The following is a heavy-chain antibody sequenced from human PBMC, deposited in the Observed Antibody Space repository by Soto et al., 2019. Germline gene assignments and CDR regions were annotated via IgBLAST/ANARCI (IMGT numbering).Heavy chain of an antibody. CDR2: IYNGGPT. D-gene: IGHD2-8*01. Sequence: SETLSLTCTVSGVSISNGDYYWNWIRQTPGKGLEWIGYIYNGGPTYYNPSLESRLPLSVDTSGNQFSLRLSSVTAADTAIYYCARSLEYGIPFDKWGQGTLVTVSS. CDR1: GVSISNGDYY. V-gene: IGHV4-30-4*01. J-gene: IGHJ4*02. CDR3: ARSLEYGIPFDK.